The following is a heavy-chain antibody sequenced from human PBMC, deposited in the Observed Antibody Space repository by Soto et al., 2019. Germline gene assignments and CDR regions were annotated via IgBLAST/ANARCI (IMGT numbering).Heavy chain of an antibody. CDR2: IYYSGST. D-gene: IGHD5-12*01. J-gene: IGHJ4*02. Sequence: SETLSLTCTVSGGSISSYYWSWIRQPPGKGLEWIGYIYYSGSTNYNPSLKSRVTISVDTSKNQFSLKLSSVTAADTAVYYCARGGLIYSCYDYYFDYWGQGTLVTVSS. CDR1: GGSISSYY. CDR3: ARGGLIYSCYDYYFDY. V-gene: IGHV4-59*01.